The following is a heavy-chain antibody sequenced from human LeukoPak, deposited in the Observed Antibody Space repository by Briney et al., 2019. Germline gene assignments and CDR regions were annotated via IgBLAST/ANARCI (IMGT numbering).Heavy chain of an antibody. Sequence: SETLSLTCTVSGVSVSSGSYYWSWIRQPPGKGLEWIGYIYYSGSTNYNPSLKSRVTISVDTSKNQFSLKLSSVTAADTAVYYCARGVDTAMITLNWFDPWGQGTLVTVSS. CDR1: GVSVSSGSYY. V-gene: IGHV4-61*01. J-gene: IGHJ5*02. CDR3: ARGVDTAMITLNWFDP. CDR2: IYYSGST. D-gene: IGHD5-18*01.